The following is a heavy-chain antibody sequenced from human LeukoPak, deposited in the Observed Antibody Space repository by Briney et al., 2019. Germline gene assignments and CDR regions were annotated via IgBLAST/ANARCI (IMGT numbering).Heavy chain of an antibody. D-gene: IGHD3-10*01. CDR3: ARFRGMVRGVIFHYYYMDV. CDR1: GGTFSSYA. V-gene: IGHV1-69*13. Sequence: ASVKVSCKASGGTFSSYAISWVRQAPGQGLEWMGGIIPIFGTANYAQKFQGRVTITADESTSTAYMELSSLRSEDTAVYYCARFRGMVRGVIFHYYYMDVWGKGTTVTVSS. J-gene: IGHJ6*03. CDR2: IIPIFGTA.